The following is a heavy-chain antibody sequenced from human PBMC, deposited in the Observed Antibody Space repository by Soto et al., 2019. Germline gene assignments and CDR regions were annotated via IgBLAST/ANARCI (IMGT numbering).Heavy chain of an antibody. CDR2: ISAGNGIT. V-gene: IGHV1-3*05. Sequence: QVQLVQSGAEEKKPGASVKVSCKSSGYTFSNYAIHWVRPAPGQRLEWMGWISAGNGITKYSQNFQGRVTITRDTSANTAYMELSSLGSEDTAVYYCARDEGDSSGWYWVYWGQGTLVTVSS. CDR1: GYTFSNYA. CDR3: ARDEGDSSGWYWVY. D-gene: IGHD6-19*01. J-gene: IGHJ4*02.